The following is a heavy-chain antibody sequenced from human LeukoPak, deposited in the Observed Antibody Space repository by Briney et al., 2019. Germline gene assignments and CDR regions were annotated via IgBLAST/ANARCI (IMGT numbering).Heavy chain of an antibody. V-gene: IGHV4-34*01. J-gene: IGHJ3*02. Sequence: SETLSLTCAVYGGSFSGYYWSWIRQPPGKGLEWIGEINHSGSINYNPSLKSRVTISVDTSKNQFSLKLSSVTAADTAVYYCARTIAVVVPDAFDIWGQGTMVTVSS. D-gene: IGHD6-19*01. CDR2: INHSGSI. CDR3: ARTIAVVVPDAFDI. CDR1: GGSFSGYY.